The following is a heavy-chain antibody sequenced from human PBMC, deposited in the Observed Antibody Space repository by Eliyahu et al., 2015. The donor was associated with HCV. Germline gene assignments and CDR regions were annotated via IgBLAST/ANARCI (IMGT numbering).Heavy chain of an antibody. CDR3: ARQEGDYSNLWYYGVDV. D-gene: IGHD4-11*01. CDR2: INPGNGNT. CDR1: GYTFTNHA. V-gene: IGHV1-3*01. J-gene: IGHJ6*02. Sequence: QVQLVQSGAEVKKPGASVKVSCKASGYTFTNHAIHWVRQAPGQRLEWMGWINPGNGNTKYSQKFQGRVTITRDTSASTAYMEMSGVRSEDTALYYCARQEGDYSNLWYYGVDVWGQGTTVTVSS.